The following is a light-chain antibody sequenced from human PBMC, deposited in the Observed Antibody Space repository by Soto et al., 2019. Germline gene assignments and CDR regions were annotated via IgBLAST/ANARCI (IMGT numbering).Light chain of an antibody. J-gene: IGKJ5*01. V-gene: IGKV3-20*01. Sequence: ETALAQSPGTLSLSPGRRATLSWRSSQSVTSNYIAWYQQKPGQAPRLLIFGASSRATSIPDRFSGSGSGTDFTLTISRLEPEDFAVLYCQQYGSSITFGQGTRLEIK. CDR2: GAS. CDR1: QSVTSNY. CDR3: QQYGSSIT.